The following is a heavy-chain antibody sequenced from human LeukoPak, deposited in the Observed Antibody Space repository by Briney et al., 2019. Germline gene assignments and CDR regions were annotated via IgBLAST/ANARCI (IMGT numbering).Heavy chain of an antibody. CDR2: ISYDGSNK. CDR3: ARATSYVDYYFDY. Sequence: GGSLRLSCAASGFTFSSYAMHWVRQAPGKGLEWVAVISYDGSNKYYADSVKGRFTFSRDNSKNTLYLQMTSLRAEDTAVYYCARATSYVDYYFDYWGQGTLVTVSS. CDR1: GFTFSSYA. D-gene: IGHD5-18*01. V-gene: IGHV3-30-3*01. J-gene: IGHJ4*02.